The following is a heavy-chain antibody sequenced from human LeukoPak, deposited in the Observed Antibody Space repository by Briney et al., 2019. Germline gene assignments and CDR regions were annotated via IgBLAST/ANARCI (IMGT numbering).Heavy chain of an antibody. CDR1: GYSISSGYY. V-gene: IGHV4-38-2*01. Sequence: SETLSLTCAVSGYSISSGYYWGWIRQPPGKGLEWIGSIYHSGSTYYNPSLKSRVTISVDTSKNQFSLKLSSVTAADTAVYYCARLDYYDSSGYPKPYYYYYMDVWGKGTTVTVSS. CDR3: ARLDYYDSSGYPKPYYYYYMDV. D-gene: IGHD3-22*01. CDR2: IYHSGST. J-gene: IGHJ6*03.